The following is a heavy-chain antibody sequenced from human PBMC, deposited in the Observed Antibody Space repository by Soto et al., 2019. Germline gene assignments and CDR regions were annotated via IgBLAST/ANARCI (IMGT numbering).Heavy chain of an antibody. CDR3: ARDNRFSIPVAGHYYYGMDV. V-gene: IGHV4-59*01. J-gene: IGHJ6*02. CDR2: IYYSGST. D-gene: IGHD6-19*01. Sequence: SETLSLTCTVSGGSINNYYWNWIRQPPGKGLEWIGYIYYSGSTNYNPSLKSRVTISVDTSKNQFSLKLSSVTTADTAVYYCARDNRFSIPVAGHYYYGMDVWGQGTTVTVSS. CDR1: GGSINNYY.